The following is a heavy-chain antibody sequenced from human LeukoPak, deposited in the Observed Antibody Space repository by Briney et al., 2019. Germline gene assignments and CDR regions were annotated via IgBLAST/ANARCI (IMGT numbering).Heavy chain of an antibody. D-gene: IGHD5-18*01. CDR1: GFTFSSYW. V-gene: IGHV3-7*01. J-gene: IGHJ4*02. Sequence: GGSLRLSCAASGFTFSSYWMSWVRQAPGKGLEWVANIKQDGSEKYYVDSVKGRFTISRDNAKKSLYLQMKSLRAEDTAVYYCARHLSGVTGYSYGRGIDYWGQGTLVTVSS. CDR3: ARHLSGVTGYSYGRGIDY. CDR2: IKQDGSEK.